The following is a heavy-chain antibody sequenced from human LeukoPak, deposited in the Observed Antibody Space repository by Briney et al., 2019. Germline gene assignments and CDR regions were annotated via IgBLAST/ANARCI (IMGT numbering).Heavy chain of an antibody. Sequence: SETLSLTCAVYGGSFSGYYWSWIRQPPGKGLEWIGEINHSGSTNYNPSLKSRVTISVDTSKNQFSLKLSSVTAADTAVYYCARGRLDEVDYYYYYMDVWGKGTTVTVSS. CDR2: INHSGST. CDR1: GGSFSGYY. J-gene: IGHJ6*03. CDR3: ARGRLDEVDYYYYYMDV. D-gene: IGHD2-2*03. V-gene: IGHV4-34*01.